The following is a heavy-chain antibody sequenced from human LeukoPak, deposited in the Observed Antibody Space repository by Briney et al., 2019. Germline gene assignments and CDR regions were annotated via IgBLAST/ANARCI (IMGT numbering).Heavy chain of an antibody. V-gene: IGHV4-59*01. J-gene: IGHJ6*03. CDR1: GGSISSYY. Sequence: SETLSLTCTVSGGSISSYYWSWIRQPPGKGLEWLGYIYYSGSTNYNPSLKSRVTISVDTSKNQFSLKLSSVTAADTAVYYCARDRQQPRAAPGNYYYYMDVWGKGTTVTVSS. CDR2: IYYSGST. CDR3: ARDRQQPRAAPGNYYYYMDV. D-gene: IGHD6-13*01.